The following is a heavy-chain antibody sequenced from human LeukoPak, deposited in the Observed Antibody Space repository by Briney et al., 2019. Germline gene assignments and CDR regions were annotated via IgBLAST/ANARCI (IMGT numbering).Heavy chain of an antibody. CDR2: INSGGNT. J-gene: IGHJ3*02. V-gene: IGHV3-66*02. CDR3: ARGGALDI. Sequence: GGSLRLSCAASGFTVSSNSMSWVRRAPGKGLEWVSVINSGGNTYYADSVKGRFTISRDSSKNTLYLQMNSLRVEDTALYYCARGGALDIWGQGTMVTASS. CDR1: GFTVSSNS. D-gene: IGHD3-16*01.